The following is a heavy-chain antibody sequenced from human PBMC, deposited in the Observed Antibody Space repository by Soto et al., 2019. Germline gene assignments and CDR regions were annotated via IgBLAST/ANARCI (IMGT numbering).Heavy chain of an antibody. CDR1: SSAICYFY. D-gene: IGHD3-9*01. CDR2: IYDSGST. Sequence: TETLSLTCTIPSSAICYFYWRWIFQSPGKGLEWLGYIYDSGSTSYNPSLKSRVTMSMDTSKTQFSLNLSSVTAADTAVYFCAASYYAILTGHFAFDMWGHGTMVT. CDR3: AASYYAILTGHFAFDM. V-gene: IGHV4-59*01. J-gene: IGHJ3*02.